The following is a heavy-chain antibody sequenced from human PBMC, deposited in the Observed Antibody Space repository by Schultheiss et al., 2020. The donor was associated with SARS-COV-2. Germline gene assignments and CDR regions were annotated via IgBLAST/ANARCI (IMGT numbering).Heavy chain of an antibody. D-gene: IGHD1-1*01. V-gene: IGHV4-59*01. Sequence: SQTLSLTCTVSGGSISSYYWSWIRQPPGKGLEWIGYIYYSGSTNYNPSLKSRVTISVDTSKNQFSLKLSSVTAADTAVYYCARDERKFYYYYGMDVWGQGTTVTVSS. CDR1: GGSISSYY. CDR3: ARDERKFYYYYGMDV. J-gene: IGHJ6*02. CDR2: IYYSGST.